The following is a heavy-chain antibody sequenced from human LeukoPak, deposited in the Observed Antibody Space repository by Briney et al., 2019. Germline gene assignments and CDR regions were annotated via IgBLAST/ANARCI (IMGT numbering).Heavy chain of an antibody. CDR3: ATGTATIFPESDY. J-gene: IGHJ4*02. CDR2: IIPIFGTA. CDR1: GGTFSSYA. Sequence: SVKVSCKASGGTFSSYAISWVRQAPGQGLEWMGRIIPIFGTANYAQKFQGKVTITTDESTSTAYMELSSLGSEDTAVYYCATGTATIFPESDYWGQGTLVTVSS. V-gene: IGHV1-69*05. D-gene: IGHD5-24*01.